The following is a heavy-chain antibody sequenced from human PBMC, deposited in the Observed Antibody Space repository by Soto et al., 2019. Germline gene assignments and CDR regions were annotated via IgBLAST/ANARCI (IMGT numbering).Heavy chain of an antibody. D-gene: IGHD2-15*01. CDR3: ASLHSVASYSYDV. Sequence: SQTLSLTCVISGDSVSSNSVAWNWIRQSPSRGLEWLGRTYYRSKWYNNYAVSVKSRITINPDTSKNQFSLQLNSVSPEGTAVYYCASLHSVASYSYDVWGQVTM. J-gene: IGHJ3*01. V-gene: IGHV6-1*01. CDR2: TYYRSKWYN. CDR1: GDSVSSNSVA.